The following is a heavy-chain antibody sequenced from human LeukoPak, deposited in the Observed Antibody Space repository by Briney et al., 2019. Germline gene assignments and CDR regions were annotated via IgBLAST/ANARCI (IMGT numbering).Heavy chain of an antibody. Sequence: PSETLSLTCAVYGGSFSGYYWSWIRQPPGKGLEWIGEINHSGSTNYNPSLKSRVTISVDTSKNQFSLKLSSVTAADTAVYYCARARMVRGAGYYCYGMDVWGQGTTVTVSS. CDR2: INHSGST. J-gene: IGHJ6*02. CDR3: ARARMVRGAGYYCYGMDV. D-gene: IGHD3-10*01. CDR1: GGSFSGYY. V-gene: IGHV4-34*01.